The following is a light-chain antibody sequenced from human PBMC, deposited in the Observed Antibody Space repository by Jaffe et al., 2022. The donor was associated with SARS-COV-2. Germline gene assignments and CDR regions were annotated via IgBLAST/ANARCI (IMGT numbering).Light chain of an antibody. CDR2: DVS. V-gene: IGLV2-14*03. J-gene: IGLJ2*01. CDR1: SSDVGSYNY. Sequence: QSALTQPASVSGSPGQSITISCTGTSSDVGSYNYVSWYQHHPGKAPKLIIYDVSNRPSGVSNRFSGSKSGNTASLTISGLQAEDEADYYCSSYRTSNTVVFGGGTKLTVL. CDR3: SSYRTSNTVV.